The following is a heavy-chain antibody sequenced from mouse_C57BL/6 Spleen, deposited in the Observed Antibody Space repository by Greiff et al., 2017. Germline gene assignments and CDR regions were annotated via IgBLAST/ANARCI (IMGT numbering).Heavy chain of an antibody. CDR2: IDPSDSYT. D-gene: IGHD2-3*01. J-gene: IGHJ2*01. CDR1: GYTFTSYW. CDR3: ARGLLRRYFDY. V-gene: IGHV1-69*01. Sequence: QVQLQQPGAELVMPGASVKLSCKASGYTFTSYWMHWVKQRPGQGLEWIGEIDPSDSYTNYNQKFKGKSTLTVDKSSSTAYMQLSSLTSEDSAVYYCARGLLRRYFDYWGQGTTLTVSS.